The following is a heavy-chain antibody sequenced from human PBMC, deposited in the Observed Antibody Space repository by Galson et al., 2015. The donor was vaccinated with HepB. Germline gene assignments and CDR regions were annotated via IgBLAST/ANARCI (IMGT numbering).Heavy chain of an antibody. CDR2: FSDSGNT. J-gene: IGHJ4*02. CDR3: AGGYCSSASCYGIF. V-gene: IGHV4-59*01. Sequence: GLEWIGSFSDSGNTSYNPSLKSRVTISVDTSKNQLSLKLSSVTAADTAVYFCAGGYCSSASCYGIFWGQGTLVTVSS. D-gene: IGHD2-2*01.